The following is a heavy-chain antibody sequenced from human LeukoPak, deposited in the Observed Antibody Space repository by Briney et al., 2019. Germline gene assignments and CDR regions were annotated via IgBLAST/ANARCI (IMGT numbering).Heavy chain of an antibody. V-gene: IGHV4-34*01. J-gene: IGHJ4*02. D-gene: IGHD5-18*01. CDR2: ISHSGNT. Sequence: SETLSLTCAVYGASFSGYYWTWIRQPPGKGLEWIGEISHSGNTNYNPSLKSRVTISVDTSKNQFSLNLSSVTAADTAVYYCARGDTAMVTPLFDYWGQGTLVTVSS. CDR1: GASFSGYY. CDR3: ARGDTAMVTPLFDY.